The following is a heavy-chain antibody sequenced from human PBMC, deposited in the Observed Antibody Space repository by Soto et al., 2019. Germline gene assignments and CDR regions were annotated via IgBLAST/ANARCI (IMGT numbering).Heavy chain of an antibody. Sequence: PGGSLRLSCAASGFTFSSYGMHWVRQAPGKGLEWMAVISYDGSNKYYADSVKGRFTISRDNSKNTLYLQMNSLRAEDTAVYYCAKDSGTTFYYYYYYMDVWGKGTTVTVSS. J-gene: IGHJ6*03. CDR1: GFTFSSYG. CDR2: ISYDGSNK. V-gene: IGHV3-30*18. CDR3: AKDSGTTFYYYYYYMDV. D-gene: IGHD1-1*01.